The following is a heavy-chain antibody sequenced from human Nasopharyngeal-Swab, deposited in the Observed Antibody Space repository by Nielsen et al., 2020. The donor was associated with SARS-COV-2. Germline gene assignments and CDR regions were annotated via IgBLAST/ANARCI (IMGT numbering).Heavy chain of an antibody. V-gene: IGHV4-39*01. CDR2: IDDSGTT. CDR3: ARRVVSPEFYFDY. Sequence: WIRQPPGKGLEWIGNIDDSGTTFYSPSLKTRVTPSVDTSQNQFSLNLISVTAADTAVYYCARRVVSPEFYFDYWGQGALVTVSS. D-gene: IGHD2-2*01. J-gene: IGHJ4*02.